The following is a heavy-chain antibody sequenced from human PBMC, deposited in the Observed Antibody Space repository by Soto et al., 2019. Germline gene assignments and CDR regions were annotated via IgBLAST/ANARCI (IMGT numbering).Heavy chain of an antibody. V-gene: IGHV4-59*01. Sequence: SETLSLTXTVSGDSFSSYYWTWIRQPPGKRLEWVAYIFHTGNTNYNPSLKSRVTISVDTSKNQFSLKLRSVTPADTAVYYCAALDGALDYWGPGTLVPSPQ. CDR1: GDSFSSYY. CDR2: IFHTGNT. D-gene: IGHD3-10*01. J-gene: IGHJ4*02. CDR3: AALDGALDY.